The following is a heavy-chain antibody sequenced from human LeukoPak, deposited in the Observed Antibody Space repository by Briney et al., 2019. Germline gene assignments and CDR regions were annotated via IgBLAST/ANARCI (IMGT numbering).Heavy chain of an antibody. Sequence: ASVKVSCKASGYTFTSYDIIWVRQAPGQGLEWMGRINPDSGGTNYPQKFQGRVTMTRDTSISTAYMELSRLRSDDTAVYYCASGYEDYWGQGTLVTVTS. CDR2: INPDSGGT. CDR3: ASGYEDY. D-gene: IGHD5-12*01. J-gene: IGHJ4*02. V-gene: IGHV1-2*06. CDR1: GYTFTSYD.